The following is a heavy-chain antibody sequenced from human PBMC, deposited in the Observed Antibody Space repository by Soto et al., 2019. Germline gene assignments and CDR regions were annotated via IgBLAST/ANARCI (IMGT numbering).Heavy chain of an antibody. CDR1: GFTFSSYA. D-gene: IGHD6-19*01. CDR3: ASPGWRGGWFHYYYGMDV. Sequence: GGSLRLSCAASGFTFSSYAMSWVRQAPGKGLEWVSAISGSGGSTYYADSVKGRFTISRDNSKNTLYLQMNSLRAEDTAVYYCASPGWRGGWFHYYYGMDVWGQGTTVTVSS. J-gene: IGHJ6*02. V-gene: IGHV3-23*01. CDR2: ISGSGGST.